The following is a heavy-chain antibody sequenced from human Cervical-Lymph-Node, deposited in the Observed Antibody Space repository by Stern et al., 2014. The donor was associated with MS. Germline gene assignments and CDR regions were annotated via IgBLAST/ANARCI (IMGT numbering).Heavy chain of an antibody. J-gene: IGHJ4*02. CDR3: ARQDAVAGLDY. CDR2: IIPILVTP. D-gene: IGHD6-19*01. CDR1: GDPSKNDP. V-gene: IGHV1-69*01. Sequence: VQLVQSGAEVKKPGSSVKVSCKSSGDPSKNDPISWVRQAPGQGLEWMVGIIPILVTPNYAQKFQGRVTITADGSTGTVYMEISSLRSEDTAVYYCARQDAVAGLDYWGQGTLVTVSS.